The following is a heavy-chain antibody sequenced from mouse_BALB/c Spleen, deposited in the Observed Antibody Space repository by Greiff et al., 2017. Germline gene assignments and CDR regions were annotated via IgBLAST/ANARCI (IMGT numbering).Heavy chain of an antibody. J-gene: IGHJ3*01. CDR3: ARGDDYDGDWFAY. Sequence: QVQLKQSGAELMKPGASVKISCKATGYTFSSYWIEWVKQRPGHGLEWIGEILPGSGSTNYNEKFKGKATFTADTSSNTAYMQLSSLTSEDSAVYYCARGDDYDGDWFAYWGQGTLVTVSA. D-gene: IGHD2-4*01. V-gene: IGHV1-9*01. CDR2: ILPGSGST. CDR1: GYTFSSYW.